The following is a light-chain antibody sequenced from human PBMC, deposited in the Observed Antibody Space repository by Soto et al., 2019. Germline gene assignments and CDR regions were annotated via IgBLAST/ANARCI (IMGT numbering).Light chain of an antibody. CDR1: QRISRW. V-gene: IGKV1-12*01. J-gene: IGKJ5*01. CDR2: AAS. CDR3: QQYNTWPPAIT. Sequence: DIQMTQFPSSVSASVGDRITITCRAIQRISRWLAWYQQKPGRAPKLLIYAASNLQSGVPSRFSGSGSGTEFTLNISSLQSEDFAVYYCQQYNTWPPAITFGQGTRLEIK.